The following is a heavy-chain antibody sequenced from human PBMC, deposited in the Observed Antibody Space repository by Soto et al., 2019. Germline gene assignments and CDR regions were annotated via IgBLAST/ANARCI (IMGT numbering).Heavy chain of an antibody. D-gene: IGHD3-10*01. Sequence: QVQLQESGPGLVKPSETLSLTCTVSGGSISSYYWSWIRQPPGKGLEWIGYIYYSGSTNYNPSLKSRVTISVDTSKNQFSLKLSSVTAADTAVYYCAGSPNYYYGRYYYGMDVWGQGTTVTVSS. CDR2: IYYSGST. J-gene: IGHJ6*02. V-gene: IGHV4-59*01. CDR3: AGSPNYYYGRYYYGMDV. CDR1: GGSISSYY.